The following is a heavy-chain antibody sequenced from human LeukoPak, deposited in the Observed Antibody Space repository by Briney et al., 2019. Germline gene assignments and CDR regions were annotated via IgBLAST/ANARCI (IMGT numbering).Heavy chain of an antibody. V-gene: IGHV7-4-1*02. J-gene: IGHJ6*03. D-gene: IGHD3-9*01. Sequence: GASVKVSCKASGYAFTSYAMNWVRQAPGQGLEWMGWINTNTGNPTYAQGFTGRFVFSLDTSVSTAYLQISSLKAEDTAVYYCARDQYYDILTGYLPDYYMDVWGKGTTVTVSS. CDR1: GYAFTSYA. CDR3: ARDQYYDILTGYLPDYYMDV. CDR2: INTNTGNP.